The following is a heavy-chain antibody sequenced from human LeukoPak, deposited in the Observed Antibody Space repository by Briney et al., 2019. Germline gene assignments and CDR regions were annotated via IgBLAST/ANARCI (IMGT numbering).Heavy chain of an antibody. D-gene: IGHD3-10*01. V-gene: IGHV3-21*01. CDR1: GFTFSSYA. Sequence: GGSLRLSCAASGFTFSSYAMSWVHRAPGKGLEWVSSISSSSSYIYYADSVKGRFTISRDNAKNSLYLQMNSLRAEDTAVYYCARMPRSGSYYNDYWGQGTLVTVSS. CDR2: ISSSSSYI. J-gene: IGHJ4*02. CDR3: ARMPRSGSYYNDY.